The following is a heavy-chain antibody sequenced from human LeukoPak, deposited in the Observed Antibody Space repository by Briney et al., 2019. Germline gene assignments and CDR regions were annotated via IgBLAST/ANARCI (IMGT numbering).Heavy chain of an antibody. CDR1: GFNFDRYT. J-gene: IGHJ4*02. CDR3: AKELDTMFFDY. CDR2: AGWAGGTT. V-gene: IGHV3-43*01. D-gene: IGHD5-18*01. Sequence: GGSLRLSCATSGFNFDRYTIHWVRQAPGKGLEWVSLAGWAGGTTYYSDSVRGRFTISRDSGKNSVYLQMNSLTTDDTAFYFCAKELDTMFFDYWGQGALVTVSS.